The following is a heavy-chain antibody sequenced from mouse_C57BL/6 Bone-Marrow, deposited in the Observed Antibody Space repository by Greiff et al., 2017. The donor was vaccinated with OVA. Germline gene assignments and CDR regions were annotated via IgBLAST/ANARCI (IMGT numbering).Heavy chain of an antibody. CDR1: GYTFTSYG. CDR2: IYPRSGNT. CDR3: ASHFDY. V-gene: IGHV1-81*01. Sequence: VQLQQSGAELARPGASVKLSCKASGYTFTSYGISWVKQRTGQGLEWIGEIYPRSGNTYYNEKFKGKATLTADKSSSTAYMELRSLTSEDSSVYFCASHFDYWGQGTTLTGSS. J-gene: IGHJ2*01.